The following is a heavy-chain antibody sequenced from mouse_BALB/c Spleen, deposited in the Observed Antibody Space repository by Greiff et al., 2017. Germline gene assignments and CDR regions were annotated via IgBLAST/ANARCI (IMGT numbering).Heavy chain of an antibody. CDR3: ARDYYGRGTAMDY. CDR2: ISDGGSYT. J-gene: IGHJ4*01. CDR1: GFTFSDYY. D-gene: IGHD1-1*01. Sequence: EVKLVESGGGLVKPGGSLKLSCAASGFTFSDYYMYWVRQTPEKRLEWVATISDGGSYTYYPDSVKGRFTISRDNAKNNLYLQMSSLKSEDTAMYYCARDYYGRGTAMDYWGQGTSVTVSS. V-gene: IGHV5-4*02.